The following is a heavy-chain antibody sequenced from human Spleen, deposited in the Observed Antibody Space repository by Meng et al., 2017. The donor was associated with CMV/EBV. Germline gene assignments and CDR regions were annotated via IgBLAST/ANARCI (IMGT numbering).Heavy chain of an antibody. D-gene: IGHD1-26*01. Sequence: QLQEPGPGLVNPSQTLSLTCPVSGGSISSSIYYCGWVCQPPGKGLEWIGSIYCSGSTYYNPSLKSRVTISVDTSKNQFSLKLSSVTAADTAVYYCARGIVGNWFDPWGQGTLVTVSS. J-gene: IGHJ5*02. V-gene: IGHV4-39*07. CDR3: ARGIVGNWFDP. CDR1: GGSISSSIYY. CDR2: IYCSGST.